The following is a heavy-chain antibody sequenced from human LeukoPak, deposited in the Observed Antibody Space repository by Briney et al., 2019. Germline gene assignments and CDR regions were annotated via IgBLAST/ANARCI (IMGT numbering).Heavy chain of an antibody. D-gene: IGHD3-10*01. J-gene: IGHJ4*02. Sequence: HTGGSLRLSCAASGFTFSSYGMHWVRQAPGKGLEWVAVIWYDGSNKYYADSVKGRFIISRDNSKNTLYLQMNSLRAEDTAVYYCARDNHYYGSGSYDYWGQGTLVTVSS. CDR2: IWYDGSNK. V-gene: IGHV3-33*01. CDR1: GFTFSSYG. CDR3: ARDNHYYGSGSYDY.